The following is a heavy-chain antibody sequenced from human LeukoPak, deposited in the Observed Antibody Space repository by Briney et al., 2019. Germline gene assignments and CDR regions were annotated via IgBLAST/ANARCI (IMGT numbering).Heavy chain of an antibody. D-gene: IGHD3-22*01. J-gene: IGHJ4*02. V-gene: IGHV3-23*01. CDR3: AKVKTDSSGYYPNSYFDY. Sequence: GGSLRLSCAASGFTVSSNYMSWVRQAPGKGLEWVSAISGSGGSTYYADSVKGRFTISRDNSKNTLYLQMNSLRAEDTAVYYCAKVKTDSSGYYPNSYFDYWGQGTLVTVSS. CDR2: ISGSGGST. CDR1: GFTVSSNY.